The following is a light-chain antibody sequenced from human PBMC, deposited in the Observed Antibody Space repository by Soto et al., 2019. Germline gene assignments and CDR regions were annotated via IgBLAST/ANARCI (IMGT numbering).Light chain of an antibody. V-gene: IGLV4-69*01. CDR1: SGHSSDA. CDR3: QTWGTGILV. J-gene: IGLJ2*01. CDR2: LNSDGSH. Sequence: QAVLTQSPSASASLGASVKLTCTLSSGHSSDAIAWHQQQPEKGPRYLMKLNSDGSHSKGDGIPDRFSGSSSGAERYLTISSLQSEDEADYYCQTWGTGILVFGGGTKLTVL.